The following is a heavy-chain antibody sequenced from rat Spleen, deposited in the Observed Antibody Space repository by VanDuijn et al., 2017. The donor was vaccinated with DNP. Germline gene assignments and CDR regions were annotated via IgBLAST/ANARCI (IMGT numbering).Heavy chain of an antibody. Sequence: EVQLVESGGDLVQPGRSLKVSCVGSGFTFSDYNMAWVRQAPKKGLEWVATINYDGSSTHYRDSVKGRFTLSRDNAKRTLYLQMDSLRSEDTATYYCAKPDYWGQGVMVTVSS. CDR1: GFTFSDYN. CDR2: INYDGSST. J-gene: IGHJ2*01. V-gene: IGHV5S10*01. CDR3: AKPDY.